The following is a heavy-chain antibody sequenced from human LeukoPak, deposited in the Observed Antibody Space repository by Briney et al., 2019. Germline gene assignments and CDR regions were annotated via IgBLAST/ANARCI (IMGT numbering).Heavy chain of an antibody. Sequence: SVKVSCRASGGTFSSYAISWVRQPPGQGLAWMGGIIPIFGTASYAQMFQGRVTITTDESTSTAYMELSSLRSEDTAVYYCARAKKQWLVGANFWLDRWGQGTLVTVSS. J-gene: IGHJ5*02. CDR1: GGTFSSYA. CDR2: IIPIFGTA. CDR3: ARAKKQWLVGANFWLDR. D-gene: IGHD6-19*01. V-gene: IGHV1-69*05.